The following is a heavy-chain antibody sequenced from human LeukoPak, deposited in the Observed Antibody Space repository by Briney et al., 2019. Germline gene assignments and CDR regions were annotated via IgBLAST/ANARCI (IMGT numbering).Heavy chain of an antibody. CDR3: AREVSGYDFGY. D-gene: IGHD5-12*01. CDR1: GFPFSSYE. J-gene: IGHJ4*02. CDR2: ISSSGSTI. Sequence: GAPLLLSCAASGFPFSSYEMNWVRQAPGKGVEWVSYISSSGSTIYYADSVRGRFTISRDNTKNSLYLQMNSLRAEDTAVYYCAREVSGYDFGYWGQGTLVTVSS. V-gene: IGHV3-48*03.